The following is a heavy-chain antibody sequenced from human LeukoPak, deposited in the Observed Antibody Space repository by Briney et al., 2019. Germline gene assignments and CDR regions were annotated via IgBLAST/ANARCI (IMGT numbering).Heavy chain of an antibody. CDR2: INPSGGST. Sequence: ASVKVSCKASGYTFTSYYMHWVRQAPGQGLEWMGIINPSGGSTGYAQKFQGRVTMTRDTSTSTVYMELSSLRSDDRAVYYSAXXDDSSSWQFDYWGQGTLVTVSS. CDR1: GYTFTSYY. CDR3: AXXDDSSSWQFDY. D-gene: IGHD6-13*01. J-gene: IGHJ4*02. V-gene: IGHV1-46*01.